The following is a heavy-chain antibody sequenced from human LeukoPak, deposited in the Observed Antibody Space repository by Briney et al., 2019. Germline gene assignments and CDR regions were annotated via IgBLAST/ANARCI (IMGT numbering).Heavy chain of an antibody. CDR2: IIPIFGTA. D-gene: IGHD6-13*01. Sequence: ASVKVSCKASGGTFSSYAISWVRQAPGQGLEWMGGIIPIFGTANYAQKFQGRVTITADESTSTAYMELSSLRSEDTAVYYCVREGWSFTIAAAGTLFYWGQGTLVTVSS. V-gene: IGHV1-69*13. CDR1: GGTFSSYA. J-gene: IGHJ4*02. CDR3: VREGWSFTIAAAGTLFY.